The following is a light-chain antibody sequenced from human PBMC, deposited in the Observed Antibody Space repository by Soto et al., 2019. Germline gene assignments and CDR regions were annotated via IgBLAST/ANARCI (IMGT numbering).Light chain of an antibody. CDR2: DAS. J-gene: IGKJ1*01. V-gene: IGKV1-5*01. CDR1: QSISSW. CDR3: QQYNSYWT. Sequence: DIHMTQSPSTLSASVGDRVTITFRASQSISSWLAWYQQKPGKGPKLLIYDASSLESGVPSRFSGSGSGTEFTLTISSLQPDDFATYYCQQYNSYWTFGQGTKVDI.